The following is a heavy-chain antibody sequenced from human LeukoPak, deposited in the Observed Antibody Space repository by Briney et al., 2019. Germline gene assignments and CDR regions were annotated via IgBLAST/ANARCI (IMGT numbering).Heavy chain of an antibody. CDR2: ISAYNGNT. Sequence: GASVKVSCKASGYTFTSYGISWVRHAPGQGLEWMGWISAYNGNTNYAQKLQGRVTMTTDTSTSTAYMELRSLRSDDTAVYYCARVGYCSSTSCRRAYYYYYYMDVWGKGTTVTVSS. J-gene: IGHJ6*03. D-gene: IGHD2-2*01. CDR3: ARVGYCSSTSCRRAYYYYYYMDV. CDR1: GYTFTSYG. V-gene: IGHV1-18*01.